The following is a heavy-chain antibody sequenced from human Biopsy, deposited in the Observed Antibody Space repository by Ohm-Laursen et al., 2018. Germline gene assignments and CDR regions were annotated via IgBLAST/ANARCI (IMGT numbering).Heavy chain of an antibody. V-gene: IGHV1-69*13. J-gene: IGHJ4*02. CDR3: ARGPHSGSHSCFDY. D-gene: IGHD1-26*01. CDR1: GGTFINHA. CDR2: IIPMFGTA. Sequence: ASVKVSCKTSGGTFINHAISWVRQAPGHGLEWMGGIIPMFGTANYAQMFQGRVTISADESTSTSYMELSSLTTEDTAIYYCARGPHSGSHSCFDYWGRGTLVTGSS.